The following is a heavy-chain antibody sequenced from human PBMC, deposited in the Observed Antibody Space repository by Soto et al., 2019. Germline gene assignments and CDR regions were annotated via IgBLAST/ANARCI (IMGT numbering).Heavy chain of an antibody. Sequence: ASVKVSCKASGYTFTRYYMHWVRQAPGQGPEWMGIINPSGGSTSYAQKFQGRVTMTRDTSTSTVYMELSSLRSEDTAVYYCARDPYYYGSGGLKLGSSGMDVWGQGTTVTVSS. V-gene: IGHV1-46*01. J-gene: IGHJ6*02. CDR2: INPSGGST. CDR3: ARDPYYYGSGGLKLGSSGMDV. D-gene: IGHD3-10*01. CDR1: GYTFTRYY.